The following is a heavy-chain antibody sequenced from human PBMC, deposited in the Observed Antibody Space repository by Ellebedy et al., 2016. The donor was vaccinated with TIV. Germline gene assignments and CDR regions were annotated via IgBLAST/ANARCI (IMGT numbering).Heavy chain of an antibody. CDR2: ITSSGSTI. J-gene: IGHJ6*02. CDR3: GRAREPGYFAYYYYGMDV. CDR1: GFTFSDYY. Sequence: GESLKISCAGSGFTFSDYYMSWVRQAPGKGLEWVSYITSSGSTIYYAASVKGRFTVARDNAKNSLYLQMNSLRGDDTAVYYCGRAREPGYFAYYYYGMDVWGQGTTVTVSS. D-gene: IGHD3-9*01. V-gene: IGHV3-11*01.